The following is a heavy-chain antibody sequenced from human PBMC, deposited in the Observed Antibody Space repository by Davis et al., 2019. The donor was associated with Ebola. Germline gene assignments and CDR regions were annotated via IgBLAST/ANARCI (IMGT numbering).Heavy chain of an antibody. V-gene: IGHV4-34*01. CDR1: GGSFSGYY. CDR3: ARVDYDFWSGYYGNNWFDP. CDR2: INHIGST. J-gene: IGHJ5*02. D-gene: IGHD3-3*01. Sequence: SETLSLTCAVYGGSFSGYYWSWIRQPPGKGLEWIGEINHIGSTHYNPSLKSRVTISVDTSKNQFSLKLSSVTAADTAVYYCARVDYDFWSGYYGNNWFDPWGQGTLVTVSS.